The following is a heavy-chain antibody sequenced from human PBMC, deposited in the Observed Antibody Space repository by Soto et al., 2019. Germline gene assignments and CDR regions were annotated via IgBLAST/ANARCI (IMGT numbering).Heavy chain of an antibody. D-gene: IGHD2-15*01. CDR1: GYTFTSYY. V-gene: IGHV1-46*01. CDR2: IDPSGGGT. CDR3: ARDRVDCSGGNCWRSVEDT. Sequence: QVQLVQSGAEVKKPGASVRVSCKASGYTFTSYYMHWVRQAPGQGLEWMGIIDPSGGGTSYAQKFQGRLTMTRDTSTSTVYMELSSLRSEDTAVYYCARDRVDCSGGNCWRSVEDTWGQGNLVTVSS. J-gene: IGHJ5*02.